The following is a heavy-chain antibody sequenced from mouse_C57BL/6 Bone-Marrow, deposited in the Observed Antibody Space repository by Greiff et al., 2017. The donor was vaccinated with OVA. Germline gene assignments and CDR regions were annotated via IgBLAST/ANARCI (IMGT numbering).Heavy chain of an antibody. J-gene: IGHJ2*01. CDR1: GFTFSNYW. Sequence: EVQLQQSGGGLVQPGGSMELSCVASGFTFSNYWMNWVRQSPEKGLEWVAQIRLKSDNYATHYAESVKGRFTISRDDSKSSVYLQMNNLRAEDTGIYYCTGPLIYYYGRSYDYWGQGTTLTVSS. CDR2: IRLKSDNYAT. D-gene: IGHD1-1*01. V-gene: IGHV6-3*01. CDR3: TGPLIYYYGRSYDY.